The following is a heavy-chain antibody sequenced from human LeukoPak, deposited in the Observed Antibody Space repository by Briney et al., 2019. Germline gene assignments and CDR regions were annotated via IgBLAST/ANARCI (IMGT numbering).Heavy chain of an antibody. J-gene: IGHJ5*02. CDR2: ISSSSSYI. Sequence: GGSLRLSCAASGFTFSSYSMNWVRQAPGKGLEWVSSISSSSSYIYCADSVKGRFTISRDNAKNSLYLQMNSLRAEDTAVYYCARGIAAGTWFNPWGQGTLVTVSS. D-gene: IGHD6-13*01. CDR3: ARGIAAGTWFNP. V-gene: IGHV3-21*01. CDR1: GFTFSSYS.